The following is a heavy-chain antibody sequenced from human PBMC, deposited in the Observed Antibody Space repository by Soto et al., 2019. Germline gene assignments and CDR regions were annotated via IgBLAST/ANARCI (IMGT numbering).Heavy chain of an antibody. D-gene: IGHD1-26*01. V-gene: IGHV3-48*02. CDR1: GFTFSSYS. CDR2: IGKSSSPI. Sequence: EVHLVESGGGLVQPGGSLRLTCAASGFTFSSYSMTWVRQAPGKGLEWVSYIGKSSSPIFYADSVRGRFFISRDNAKNSLYLQMNSLRDVDTAVYYCARDSGRGGADDYWGQGTLVTVSS. CDR3: ARDSGRGGADDY. J-gene: IGHJ4*02.